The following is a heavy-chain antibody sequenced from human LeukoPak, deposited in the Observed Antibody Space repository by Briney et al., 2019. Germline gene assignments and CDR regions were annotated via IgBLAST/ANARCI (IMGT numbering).Heavy chain of an antibody. D-gene: IGHD3-16*02. CDR3: ARSGLQLGELSLYVDY. CDR2: ISAYNGNT. V-gene: IGHV1-18*01. CDR1: GGTFSSYP. J-gene: IGHJ4*02. Sequence: ASVKVSCKASGGTFSSYPFTWVRQAPGQGLEWMGWISAYNGNTNYAQKLQGRVTMTTDTSTSTAYMELRSLRSDDTAVYYCARSGLQLGELSLYVDYWGQGTLVTVSS.